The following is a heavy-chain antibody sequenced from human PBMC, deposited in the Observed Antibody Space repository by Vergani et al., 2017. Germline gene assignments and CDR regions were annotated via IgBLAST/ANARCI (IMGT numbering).Heavy chain of an antibody. CDR2: IYPGDSDT. CDR1: GYSFTSYW. CDR3: ARPSPYCRSTSCYSSAFDI. Sequence: EVQLVQSGAEVKKPGESLKISCKGSGYSFTSYWIDWVRQMPGKGLEWMGIIYPGDSDTTYSPSFQGQVTISADKSISTAYLQWSSLKASDTAMYYCARPSPYCRSTSCYSSAFDIWGQGTMVTVSS. J-gene: IGHJ3*02. D-gene: IGHD2-2*01. V-gene: IGHV5-51*01.